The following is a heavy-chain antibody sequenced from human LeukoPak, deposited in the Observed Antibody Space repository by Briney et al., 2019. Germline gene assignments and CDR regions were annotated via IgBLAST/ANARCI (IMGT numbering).Heavy chain of an antibody. CDR3: ARDDVEMATIYGVY. V-gene: IGHV1-18*01. D-gene: IGHD5-24*01. J-gene: IGHJ4*02. CDR1: GYTFTSYG. Sequence: ASVKVSCKASGYTFTSYGISWVRQAPGQGLEWKGWISAYNGNTNYAQKLQGRVTMTTDTSTSTAYVELRSLRSDDTAVYYCARDDVEMATIYGVYWGQGTLVTVSS. CDR2: ISAYNGNT.